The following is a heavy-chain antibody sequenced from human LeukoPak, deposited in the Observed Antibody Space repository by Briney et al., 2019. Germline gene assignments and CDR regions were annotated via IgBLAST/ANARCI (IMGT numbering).Heavy chain of an antibody. CDR1: GGTFSSYA. J-gene: IGHJ5*02. D-gene: IGHD2-15*01. V-gene: IGHV1-69*05. CDR2: IIPIFGTA. Sequence: SVKVPCKASGGTFSSYAISWVRQAPGQGLEWMGGIIPIFGTANYAQKFQGRVTITTDESTSTAYMALSSLRSEDTAVYYCARGRVVAATRDYWFDPWGQGALVT. CDR3: ARGRVVAATRDYWFDP.